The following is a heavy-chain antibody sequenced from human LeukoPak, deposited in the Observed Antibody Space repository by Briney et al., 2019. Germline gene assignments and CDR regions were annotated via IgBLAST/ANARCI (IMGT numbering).Heavy chain of an antibody. Sequence: SETLSLTCAVSGGSISSGTISWSWIRQPPGKGLEWIAFIYHTGSIYYNSSLTSRASISVDRSNNQFSLMLSSVTAADTAVYYCARVVGSGYYLDYWGQGALATVSS. CDR3: ARVVGSGYYLDY. D-gene: IGHD3-3*01. CDR1: GGSISSGTIS. V-gene: IGHV4-30-2*01. CDR2: IYHTGSI. J-gene: IGHJ4*02.